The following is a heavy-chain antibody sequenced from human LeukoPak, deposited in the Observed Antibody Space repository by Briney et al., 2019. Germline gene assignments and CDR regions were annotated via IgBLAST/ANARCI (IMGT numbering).Heavy chain of an antibody. Sequence: SQTLSLTCTVSGGSISSGGYYWSWIRQHPGKGLEWIGYIYYSGSTYYNPSLKSRVTISVNTSKNQFSLKLSSVTAADTAVYYCARDNSSGWYSGYYYYYGMDVWGQGTTVTVSS. CDR1: GGSISSGGYY. CDR2: IYYSGST. J-gene: IGHJ6*02. V-gene: IGHV4-31*03. CDR3: ARDNSSGWYSGYYYYYGMDV. D-gene: IGHD6-19*01.